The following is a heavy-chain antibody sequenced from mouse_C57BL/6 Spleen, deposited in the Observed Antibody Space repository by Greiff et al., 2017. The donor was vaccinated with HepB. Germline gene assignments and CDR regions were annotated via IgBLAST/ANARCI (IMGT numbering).Heavy chain of an antibody. Sequence: EVKLVESGGGLVQPGGSLSLSCAASGFTFTDYYMSWVRQPPGKALEWLGFIRNKANGYTTEYSASVKGRFTISRDNSQSILYLQMNALRAEDSATYYCARWRQGYYAMDYWGQGTSVTVSS. CDR3: ARWRQGYYAMDY. D-gene: IGHD3-2*01. V-gene: IGHV7-3*01. CDR1: GFTFTDYY. CDR2: IRNKANGYTT. J-gene: IGHJ4*01.